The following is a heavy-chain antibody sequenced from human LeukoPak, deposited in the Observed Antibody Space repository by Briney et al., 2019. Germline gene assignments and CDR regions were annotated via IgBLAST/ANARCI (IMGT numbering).Heavy chain of an antibody. J-gene: IGHJ5*01. CDR3: ARASGSYWWFDS. CDR2: INPNSGDT. D-gene: IGHD1-26*01. V-gene: IGHV1-2*02. Sequence: ASVKVSCKASGYTFTGYYIHWVRQAPGQGLQWMGWINPNSGDTNYAQKFQGSVTMTRDTSISTVYMELSRPRSDDTAVYYCARASGSYWWFDSWGQGTLVTVSS. CDR1: GYTFTGYY.